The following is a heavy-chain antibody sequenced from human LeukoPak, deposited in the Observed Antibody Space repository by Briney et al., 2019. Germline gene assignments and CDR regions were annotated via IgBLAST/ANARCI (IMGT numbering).Heavy chain of an antibody. CDR1: GFTFNSYA. J-gene: IGHJ3*02. Sequence: GGSLRLSCAASGFTFNSYAMTWVRQAPGKGLEWVSAISGSGGSTYYADSVKGRFTISRDNSKNTLYLQMNSLRAEDTAVYYCAKGDYYDSSGYYLDAFGIWGQGTMVTVSS. CDR2: ISGSGGST. V-gene: IGHV3-23*01. CDR3: AKGDYYDSSGYYLDAFGI. D-gene: IGHD3-22*01.